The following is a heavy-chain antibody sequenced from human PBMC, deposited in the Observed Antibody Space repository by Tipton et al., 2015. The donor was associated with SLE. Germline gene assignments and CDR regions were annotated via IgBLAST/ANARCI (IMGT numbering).Heavy chain of an antibody. Sequence: TLSLTCTVSDDSISSYYWSWIRQPPGKGLEWIGYIYYSGSTNYNPSLKSRVTISVDTSKNQFSLKLTSVTAAGTAVYYCARVAGWIEDAFDIWGQGTMVTVSS. CDR2: IYYSGST. D-gene: IGHD2-2*03. V-gene: IGHV4-59*01. CDR3: ARVAGWIEDAFDI. J-gene: IGHJ3*02. CDR1: DDSISSYY.